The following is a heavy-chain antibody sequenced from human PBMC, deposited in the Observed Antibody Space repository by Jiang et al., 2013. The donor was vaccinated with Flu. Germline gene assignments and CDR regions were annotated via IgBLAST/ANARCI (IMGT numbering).Heavy chain of an antibody. CDR3: ARDAIRVPWDSSVAGINGFDP. V-gene: IGHV3-7*01. Sequence: QLLESGGGLVQPGGSLRLSCAASGFSPYNYWMSWVRQAPGKGLEWVASIKEDGTEKYYVDSVKGRFTISRDNSKNTLYLQMNSLRAEDTAVYYCARDAIRVPWDSSVAGINGFDPWGQGTLVTVSS. CDR2: IKEDGTEK. CDR1: GFSPYNYW. J-gene: IGHJ5*02. D-gene: IGHD6-19*01.